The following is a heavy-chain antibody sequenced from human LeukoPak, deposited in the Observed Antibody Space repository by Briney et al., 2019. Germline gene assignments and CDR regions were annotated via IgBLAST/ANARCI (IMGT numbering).Heavy chain of an antibody. Sequence: ASVKVSCKASGYSFTNYAMNWVRQAPGQGLEWMGWIHPSTGNPTYAQGFTGRFVFSLDTSVSTAYLQISSLKAEDTAVYYCARPAHGVTGGFDYWGQGILVTVSS. CDR1: GYSFTNYA. V-gene: IGHV7-4-1*02. J-gene: IGHJ4*02. CDR3: ARPAHGVTGGFDY. CDR2: IHPSTGNP. D-gene: IGHD4-17*01.